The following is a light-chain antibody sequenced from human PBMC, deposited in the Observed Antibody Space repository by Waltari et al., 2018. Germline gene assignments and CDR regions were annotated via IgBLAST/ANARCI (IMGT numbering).Light chain of an antibody. Sequence: SYELTQPPSVSVSPGQTARITCGGDNIGSKSVQWYQQKPPQAPVLVIFTNNKRPSGSPERFSGSNSGNIATLTISGVEAGDEADYYCQLGNSRSDLVLFGGGTRLTVL. J-gene: IGLJ2*01. CDR1: NIGSKS. V-gene: IGLV3-21*01. CDR3: QLGNSRSDLVL. CDR2: TNN.